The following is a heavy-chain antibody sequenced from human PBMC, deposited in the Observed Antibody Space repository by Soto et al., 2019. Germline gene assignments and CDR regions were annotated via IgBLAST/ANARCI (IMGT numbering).Heavy chain of an antibody. Sequence: QVQLVQSGGEVKKPGASVKVSCKASGYTFTIFGITWVRQAPGQGLEWMGWISVNNGNTNSAQKVQDRVTMTIDTXXSTAYMELRSLRSDDTAVYYCATWGIAVAGRSFDYWGQGTLVTVSS. V-gene: IGHV1-18*01. D-gene: IGHD6-19*01. J-gene: IGHJ4*02. CDR3: ATWGIAVAGRSFDY. CDR2: ISVNNGNT. CDR1: GYTFTIFG.